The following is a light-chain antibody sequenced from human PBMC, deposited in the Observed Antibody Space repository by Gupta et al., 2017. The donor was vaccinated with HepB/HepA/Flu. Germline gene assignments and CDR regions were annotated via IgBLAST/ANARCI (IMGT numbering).Light chain of an antibody. J-gene: IGKJ4*01. V-gene: IGKV3-15*01. CDR1: QSISAN. CDR2: GIS. Sequence: EIVMTQSPVTLSVSPGETATLYCRASQSISANFAWYQQRPGQAPRLLVYGISTRASAIPARFSGSGSGTEFTLSISNLQSEDSALYCCQQDNSWPLTFGGGTQVEI. CDR3: QQDNSWPLT.